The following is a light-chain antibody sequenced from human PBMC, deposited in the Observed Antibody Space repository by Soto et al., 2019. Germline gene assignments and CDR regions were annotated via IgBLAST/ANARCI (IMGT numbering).Light chain of an antibody. CDR1: QSVSSSY. CDR2: GTS. CDR3: HQYNGWPRT. J-gene: IGKJ1*01. Sequence: EIVLTQSPGTLSLSPGERATLSCRASQSVSSSYLAWYQQKPGQGPSLLIHGTSTRAGGVPARFSGGGSGTEFTLTITSLQSEDFAVYYCHQYNGWPRTFGQGTKVDIK. V-gene: IGKV3-15*01.